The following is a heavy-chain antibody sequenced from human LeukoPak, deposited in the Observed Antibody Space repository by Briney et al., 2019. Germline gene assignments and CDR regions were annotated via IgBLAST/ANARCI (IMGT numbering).Heavy chain of an antibody. Sequence: PGGSLRLSCAASGFTFSSYWMNWARQAPGKGLGWVASINHNGNVNYYVDSVKGRFTISRDNAKNSLYLQMSNLRAEDTAVYYCARALRDNWNYFLDYWGQGTLVTVSS. CDR2: INHNGNVN. J-gene: IGHJ4*02. V-gene: IGHV3-7*03. CDR3: ARALRDNWNYFLDY. CDR1: GFTFSSYW. D-gene: IGHD1-7*01.